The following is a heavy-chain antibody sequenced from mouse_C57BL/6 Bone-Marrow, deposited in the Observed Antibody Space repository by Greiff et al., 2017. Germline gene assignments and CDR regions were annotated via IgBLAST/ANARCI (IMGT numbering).Heavy chain of an antibody. V-gene: IGHV1-77*01. CDR1: GYTFTDYY. J-gene: IGHJ2*01. CDR2: LGPGSGGT. D-gene: IGHD4-1*01. CDR3: ARRNWEEYFDY. Sequence: VQVVESGAELVKPGASVKISCKASGYTFTDYYINWVKQRPGQGLEWIGKLGPGSGGTSYNEKFKGKATLTADKSSSTAYMLLSSLTSEDAAVYFCARRNWEEYFDYWGQGTTLTVSS.